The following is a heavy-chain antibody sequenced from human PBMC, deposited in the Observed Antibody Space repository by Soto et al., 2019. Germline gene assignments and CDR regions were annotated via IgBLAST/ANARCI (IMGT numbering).Heavy chain of an antibody. D-gene: IGHD3-16*01. CDR1: GFTFDDYA. Sequence: EVQLVEAGGGLVQPGRSLRLSCAASGFTFDDYAMHWVRQAPGKGLEWVSGISWNSGSIGDADSVKGRFTISRDNAKNYRYLQMNSLRAEDTALYDGAKVWRAIPFGGVTFDYWGQGTLVTVSS. V-gene: IGHV3-9*01. J-gene: IGHJ4*02. CDR2: ISWNSGSI. CDR3: AKVWRAIPFGGVTFDY.